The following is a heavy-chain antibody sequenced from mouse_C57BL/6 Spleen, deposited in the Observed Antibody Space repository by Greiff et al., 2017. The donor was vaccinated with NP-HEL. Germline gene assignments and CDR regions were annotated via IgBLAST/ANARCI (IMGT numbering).Heavy chain of an antibody. CDR2: IHPNSGST. D-gene: IGHD1-1*01. V-gene: IGHV1-64*01. J-gene: IGHJ2*01. Sequence: QVQLQQPGAELVKPGASVKLSCKASGYTFTSYWMHWVKQRPGQGLEWIGMIHPNSGSTNYNEKFKSKATLTVDKSSSTAYMQLSSLTSEDSAVYYCARGRITTVVAREYYFDYWGQGTTLTVSS. CDR1: GYTFTSYW. CDR3: ARGRITTVVAREYYFDY.